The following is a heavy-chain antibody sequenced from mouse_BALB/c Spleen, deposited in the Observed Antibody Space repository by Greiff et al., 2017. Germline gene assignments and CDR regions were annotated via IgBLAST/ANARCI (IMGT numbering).Heavy chain of an antibody. V-gene: IGHV14-3*02. CDR3: APAYYGYVGFAY. CDR2: IDPANGNT. Sequence: VQLQQSGAELVKPGASVKLSCTASGFNIKDTYMHWVKQRPEQGLEWIGRIDPANGNTKYDPKFQGKATITADTSSNTAYLQLSSLTSEDTAVYYCAPAYYGYVGFAYWGQGALVTVSA. CDR1: GFNIKDTY. D-gene: IGHD1-2*01. J-gene: IGHJ3*01.